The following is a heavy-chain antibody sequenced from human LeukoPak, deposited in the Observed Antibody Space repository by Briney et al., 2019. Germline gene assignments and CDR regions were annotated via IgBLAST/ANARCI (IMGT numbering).Heavy chain of an antibody. J-gene: IGHJ5*02. CDR2: IYHSGST. CDR1: GYSISSGYY. Sequence: PSETLSLTCAVSGYSISSGYYWGWIRPPPGKGLEWIGIIYHSGSTSYNPSLKSRVTISVDTSKNQFSLKLSSVTAADTAVYYCARESAPMPIPWFDPWGQGTLVTVSS. CDR3: ARESAPMPIPWFDP. D-gene: IGHD3-16*01. V-gene: IGHV4-38-2*02.